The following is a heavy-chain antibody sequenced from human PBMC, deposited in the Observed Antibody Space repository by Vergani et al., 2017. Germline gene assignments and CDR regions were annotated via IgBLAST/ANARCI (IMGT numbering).Heavy chain of an antibody. CDR2: ISAYNGNT. V-gene: IGHV1-18*01. CDR3: ARSGVTIFGVVIIGYYYYMDV. Sequence: QVHLVQSGAEVKKPGASVKVSCKASGYTFTSYGISWVRQAPGQGLEWMGWISAYNGNTNYAQKLQGRVTMTTDTSTSTAYMELRSLRSDDTAVYYCARSGVTIFGVVIIGYYYYMDVWGKGTTVTVSS. CDR1: GYTFTSYG. J-gene: IGHJ6*03. D-gene: IGHD3-3*01.